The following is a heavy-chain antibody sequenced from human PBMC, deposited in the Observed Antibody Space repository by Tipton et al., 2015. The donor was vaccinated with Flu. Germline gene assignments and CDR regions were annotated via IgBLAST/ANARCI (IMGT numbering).Heavy chain of an antibody. V-gene: IGHV1-46*01. CDR3: ARDSNSYGYFDY. Sequence: QLVQSGPEVKKPGASVKVSCKASGYTFTSYYMHWVRRAPGQGLEWMGIINPSGGSTSYAQKFQGRVTMTRDTSTSTVYMELSSLRSEDTAVYYCARDSNSYGYFDYWGQGTLVTVSS. CDR1: GYTFTSYY. J-gene: IGHJ4*02. D-gene: IGHD5-18*01. CDR2: INPSGGST.